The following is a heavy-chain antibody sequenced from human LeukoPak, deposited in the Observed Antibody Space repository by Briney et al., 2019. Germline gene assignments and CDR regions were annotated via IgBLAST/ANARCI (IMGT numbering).Heavy chain of an antibody. J-gene: IGHJ4*02. V-gene: IGHV3-48*01. D-gene: IGHD3-10*01. CDR3: ARDLTHGSGSSYNEDY. CDR2: ISSSSSTI. CDR1: GFTFSSYS. Sequence: GGSLRLSCSASGFTFSSYSMNWVRQAPGKGLEWVSYISSSSSTIYYADSVKGRFTISRDNAKNSLYLQMNSLRAEDTAVYYCARDLTHGSGSSYNEDYWGQGTLVTVSS.